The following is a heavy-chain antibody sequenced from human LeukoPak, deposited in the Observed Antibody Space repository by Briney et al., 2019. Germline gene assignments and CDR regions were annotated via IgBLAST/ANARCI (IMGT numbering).Heavy chain of an antibody. V-gene: IGHV3-33*01. Sequence: GGSLRLSCVASGFTFSSYGMHWVRQAPGKGLEWVAVIWYDGSNKYYADSVKGRFTISRDNSKNTLYLQMNSLRAEDTAVYYCARDGVMTYYYDSSGYPWYFDYWGQGTLVTVSS. D-gene: IGHD3-22*01. CDR1: GFTFSSYG. J-gene: IGHJ4*02. CDR2: IWYDGSNK. CDR3: ARDGVMTYYYDSSGYPWYFDY.